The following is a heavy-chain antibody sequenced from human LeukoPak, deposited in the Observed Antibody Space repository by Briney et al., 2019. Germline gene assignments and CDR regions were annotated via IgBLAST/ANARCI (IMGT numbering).Heavy chain of an antibody. J-gene: IGHJ6*02. Sequence: SQTLSLTCAISGDSVSSNIAAWNWIRQSPSRGLEWLGRTYYRSKWYNDYAVSVKSRITINPDTSKNQFSLQLNSVTPEDTAVYYCARDHYGSGSYYGYYYYYGMDVWGQGTTVTVSS. V-gene: IGHV6-1*01. CDR3: ARDHYGSGSYYGYYYYYGMDV. CDR2: TYYRSKWYN. D-gene: IGHD3-10*01. CDR1: GDSVSSNIAA.